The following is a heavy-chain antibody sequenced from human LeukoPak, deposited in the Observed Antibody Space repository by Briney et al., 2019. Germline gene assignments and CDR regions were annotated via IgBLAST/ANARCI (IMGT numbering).Heavy chain of an antibody. CDR2: IYYSGST. J-gene: IGHJ6*03. CDR1: GGSINIYY. D-gene: IGHD6-13*01. V-gene: IGHV4-59*01. Sequence: WEPLSLTCTVSGGSINIYYWSCIRQPPGKGLEWIGYIYYSGSTIYNPSLKSRVTISVDTSKNQCSLKLTSVTAADTAVYYCTREGSSALYYYMDVWGKGTTVTISS. CDR3: TREGSSALYYYMDV.